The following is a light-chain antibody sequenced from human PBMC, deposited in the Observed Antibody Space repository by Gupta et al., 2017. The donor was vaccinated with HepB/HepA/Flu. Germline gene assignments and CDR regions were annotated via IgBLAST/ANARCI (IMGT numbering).Light chain of an antibody. J-gene: IGLJ2*01. Sequence: QSVLTQPPSVSGAPGQRVTISCTGSSSNIGAGHDVHWYQQVPGTAPKLLTHGNSNRPSGVPDRFSCSKSGTSASLAITGLQAEDEADYYCQSYDSSLSVVVFGGGTKLTVL. CDR1: SSNIGAGHD. V-gene: IGLV1-40*01. CDR2: GNS. CDR3: QSYDSSLSVVV.